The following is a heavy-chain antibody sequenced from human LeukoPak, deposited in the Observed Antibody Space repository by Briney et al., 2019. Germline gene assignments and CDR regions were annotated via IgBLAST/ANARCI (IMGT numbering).Heavy chain of an antibody. D-gene: IGHD6-6*01. J-gene: IGHJ4*02. CDR2: INHSGST. CDR3: ARGKAARPLDY. V-gene: IGHV4-34*01. Sequence: SETLSLTCAVYGGSFSGYYWSWIRQPPGKGLEWIGEINHSGSTNYNPSLKSRVTISVDTSKNQFSLKLSSVTAADTAVYYCARGKAARPLDYWGQGTLVTVSS. CDR1: GGSFSGYY.